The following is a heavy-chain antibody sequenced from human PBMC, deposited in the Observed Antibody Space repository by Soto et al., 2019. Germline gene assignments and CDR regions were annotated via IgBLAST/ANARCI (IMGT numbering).Heavy chain of an antibody. D-gene: IGHD2-2*01. CDR1: GGTFSSYT. J-gene: IGHJ6*02. CDR3: ARELICSSTSCYDYYYYGMDV. V-gene: IGHV1-69*08. CDR2: IIPILGIA. Sequence: QVQLVQSGAEVKKPGSSVKVSCKASGGTFSSYTISWVRQAPGQGLEWMGRIIPILGIANYAQKFQGRVTITADKSTSXAXMXXSSLRSEDTAVYYCARELICSSTSCYDYYYYGMDVWGQGTTVTVSS.